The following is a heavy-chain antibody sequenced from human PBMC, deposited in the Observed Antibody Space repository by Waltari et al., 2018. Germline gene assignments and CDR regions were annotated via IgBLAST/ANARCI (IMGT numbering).Heavy chain of an antibody. J-gene: IGHJ5*02. CDR3: ARAAVSGVVLNWFDP. CDR2: IITSFGTA. CDR1: GGTFSSYA. V-gene: IGHV1-69*13. D-gene: IGHD3-3*01. Sequence: QVQLVQSGAEVKKPGSSVKVSCKASGGTFSSYAIRWVRQAPGQGLEWMGGIITSFGTANYAQKFQGRVTITADESTSTAYMELSSLRSEDTAVYYCARAAVSGVVLNWFDPWGQGTLVTVSS.